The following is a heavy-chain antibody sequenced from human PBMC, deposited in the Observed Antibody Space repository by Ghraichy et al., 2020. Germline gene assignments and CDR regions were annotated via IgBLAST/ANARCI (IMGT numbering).Heavy chain of an antibody. CDR1: GFTFSGYW. V-gene: IGHV3-7*01. J-gene: IGHJ4*02. CDR2: IKKDGSEK. CDR3: ARDLGSGWYFDP. Sequence: LSLTCAASGFTFSGYWMSCVRQAPGKGLEWVANIKKDGSEKYYVDSVKGRFTISRDNAKNSLYLQMNSLRAEDTAVYYCARDLGSGWYFDPWGPGTLVTGPS. D-gene: IGHD6-19*01.